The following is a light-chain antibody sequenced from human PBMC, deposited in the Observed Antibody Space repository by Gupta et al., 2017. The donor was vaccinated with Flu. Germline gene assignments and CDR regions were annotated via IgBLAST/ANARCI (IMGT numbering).Light chain of an antibody. Sequence: DSQMTQSPSTLSASVGDRVTITCRASQSLDNWLAWFQQKPGQAPKLLIYKVSKVESGIPSRFSGRGSGTDFTLTISSLQPEDFATYYCQQDATYPWIFGQGTKVEIE. CDR3: QQDATYPWI. CDR2: KVS. J-gene: IGKJ1*01. V-gene: IGKV1-5*03. CDR1: QSLDNW.